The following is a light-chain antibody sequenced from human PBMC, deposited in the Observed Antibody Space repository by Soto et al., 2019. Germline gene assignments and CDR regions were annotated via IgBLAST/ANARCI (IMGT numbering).Light chain of an antibody. CDR2: EVN. Sequence: QSVLTQPPSASGSPGQSVTISCTGTSSDIGGYKYVSWYQQHPGKAPKLMIYEVNKRPSGVPDRFSGSKSGNTASLTISGLQAEDEADYYCSSYTSSSTRVFGGGTQLTVL. V-gene: IGLV2-8*01. CDR1: SSDIGGYKY. CDR3: SSYTSSSTRV. J-gene: IGLJ7*01.